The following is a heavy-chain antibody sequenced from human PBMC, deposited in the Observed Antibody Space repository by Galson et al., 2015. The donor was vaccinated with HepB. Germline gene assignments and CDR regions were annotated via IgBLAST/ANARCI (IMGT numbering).Heavy chain of an antibody. D-gene: IGHD4-17*01. CDR2: ISGSGGST. V-gene: IGHV3-23*01. J-gene: IGHJ4*02. CDR3: AKIVHYGDYVDY. Sequence: SLRLSCAASGFTFSSYAMSWVRQAPGKGLEWVSAISGSGGSTYYADSVKGRFTISRDNSKNTLYLQMNSLRAEDTAVYYCAKIVHYGDYVDYWGQGTLVTVSS. CDR1: GFTFSSYA.